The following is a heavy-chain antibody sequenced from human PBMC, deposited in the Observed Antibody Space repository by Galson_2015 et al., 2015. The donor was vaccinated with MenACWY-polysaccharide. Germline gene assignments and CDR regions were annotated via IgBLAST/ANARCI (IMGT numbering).Heavy chain of an antibody. V-gene: IGHV3-33*01. CDR3: ARGFTTEYCTSTSCCQYWFDP. CDR1: GFTFSSYG. Sequence: LRLSCAASGFTFSSYGMHWVRQAPGKGLEWVAVIWYDGSNKYYADSVEGRFTISRDNSMDTLYLQMYSLRAEDTAVYYCARGFTTEYCTSTSCCQYWFDPWGQGTLVTVSS. J-gene: IGHJ5*02. CDR2: IWYDGSNK. D-gene: IGHD2-2*01.